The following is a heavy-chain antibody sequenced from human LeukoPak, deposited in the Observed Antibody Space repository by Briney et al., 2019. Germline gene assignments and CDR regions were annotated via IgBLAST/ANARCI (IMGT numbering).Heavy chain of an antibody. CDR3: ARDGSGSYDFWSGMDV. CDR2: IKQDGSAK. CDR1: GFTFSSYW. D-gene: IGHD3-3*01. J-gene: IGHJ6*02. Sequence: GGSLRLSCAASGFTFSSYWMSWVRQAPGKGLEWVANIKQDGSAKYYVDSVKGRFTISRDNAKNSLYLQMNSLRAGDTAVYYCARDGSGSYDFWSGMDVWGQGTTVTVSS. V-gene: IGHV3-7*03.